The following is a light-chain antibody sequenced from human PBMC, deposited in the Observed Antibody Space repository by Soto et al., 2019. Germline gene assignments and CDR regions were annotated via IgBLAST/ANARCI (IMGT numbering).Light chain of an antibody. CDR3: QQHSNLWT. Sequence: EIVLTQSPATLSLSPGERATLSCRASQSVSSYLAWYPQKPGQAPRLLIYDASNRATGIPARFSGSGSGTAFTLTISSLEPEEFAVYYCQQHSNLWTLGKGTKVEIK. V-gene: IGKV3-11*01. CDR1: QSVSSY. CDR2: DAS. J-gene: IGKJ1*01.